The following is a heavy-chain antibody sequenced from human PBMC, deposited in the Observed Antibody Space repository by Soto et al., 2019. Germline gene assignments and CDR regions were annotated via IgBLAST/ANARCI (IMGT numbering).Heavy chain of an antibody. D-gene: IGHD4-17*01. J-gene: IGHJ4*02. CDR2: INHSGST. CDR3: GTLTTVTTYVSY. CDR1: GGSFSGYY. V-gene: IGHV4-34*01. Sequence: PSETLSLTCAVYGGSFSGYYWSWIRQPPGKGLEWIGEINHSGSTNYNPSLKSRVTISVDTSKNQFSLKLSSVTAADTAVYYCGTLTTVTTYVSYWGQGTLVTVSS.